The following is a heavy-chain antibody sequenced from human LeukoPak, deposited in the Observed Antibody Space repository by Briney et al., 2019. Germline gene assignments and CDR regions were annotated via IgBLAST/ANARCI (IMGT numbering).Heavy chain of an antibody. CDR1: GFTFSSYA. D-gene: IGHD2-8*02. CDR2: ISGSAGTT. V-gene: IGHV3-23*01. CDR3: AKTGSRDTGGSYQYYFDY. Sequence: GGSLRLSCAASGFTFSSYAMTWVRQAPGKGREWVSGISGSAGTTYYADSVQGRFTISRDTSKNTLYLQMNSLRAEDTAVYYCAKTGSRDTGGSYQYYFDYWGQGTLVTVSS. J-gene: IGHJ4*02.